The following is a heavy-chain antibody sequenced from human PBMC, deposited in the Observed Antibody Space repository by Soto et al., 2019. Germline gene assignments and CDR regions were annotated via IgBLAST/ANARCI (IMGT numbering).Heavy chain of an antibody. J-gene: IGHJ4*02. D-gene: IGHD3-22*01. CDR2: TYYRSKWYN. Sequence: SQTLSLTCAISGDRVSSNSAAWNWIRQSPSRGLEWLGRTYYRSKWYNDYAVSVKSRITINPDTSKNQFSLQLNSVTPEDTAVYYCARERTYYYDSSGYRPFDYWGQGTLVTVSS. CDR1: GDRVSSNSAA. CDR3: ARERTYYYDSSGYRPFDY. V-gene: IGHV6-1*01.